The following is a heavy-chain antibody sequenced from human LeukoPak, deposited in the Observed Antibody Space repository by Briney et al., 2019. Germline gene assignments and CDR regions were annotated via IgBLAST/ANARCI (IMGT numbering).Heavy chain of an antibody. V-gene: IGHV4-34*01. Sequence: PSETLSLTCAVYGGSFSGYYWSWIRQPPGKGLEWIGEINHSGSTNYNPSLKSRVTISVDTSKNQFSLKLSSVTAADTAVYYCARREETTVSLGDYWGQGTLVTVSS. CDR3: ARREETTVSLGDY. D-gene: IGHD4-11*01. CDR2: INHSGST. J-gene: IGHJ4*02. CDR1: GGSFSGYY.